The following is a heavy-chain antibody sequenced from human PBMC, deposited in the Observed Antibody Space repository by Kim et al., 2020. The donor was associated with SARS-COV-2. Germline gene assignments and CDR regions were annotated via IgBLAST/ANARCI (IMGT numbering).Heavy chain of an antibody. J-gene: IGHJ4*02. CDR3: AKDNEAYDILTGYLDY. CDR1: GFTFDDYT. V-gene: IGHV3-43*01. Sequence: GGSLRLSCAASGFTFDDYTMHWVRQAPGKGLEWVSLISWDGGSTYYADSVKGRFTISRDNSKNSLYLQMNSLRTEDTALYYCAKDNEAYDILTGYLDYWGQGTLVTVSS. CDR2: ISWDGGST. D-gene: IGHD3-9*01.